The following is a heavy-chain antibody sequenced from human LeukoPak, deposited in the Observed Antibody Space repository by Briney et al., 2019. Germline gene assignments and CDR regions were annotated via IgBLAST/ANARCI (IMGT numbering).Heavy chain of an antibody. CDR3: ARGYDFWSGYLPFVSEGHDAFDI. D-gene: IGHD3-3*01. J-gene: IGHJ3*02. CDR1: GYAFTSYG. Sequence: ASVKVSCKASGYAFTSYGISWVRQAPGQGLEWMGWISAYNGNTNYAQKLQGRVTMTTDTSTSTAYMELRSLRSDDTAVYYCARGYDFWSGYLPFVSEGHDAFDIWGQGTMVTVSS. V-gene: IGHV1-18*01. CDR2: ISAYNGNT.